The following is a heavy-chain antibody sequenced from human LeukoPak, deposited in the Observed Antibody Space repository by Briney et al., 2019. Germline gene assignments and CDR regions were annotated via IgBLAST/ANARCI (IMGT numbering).Heavy chain of an antibody. V-gene: IGHV3-21*01. CDR1: GFTFSSYS. D-gene: IGHD1-26*01. CDR3: AKFRYSGSLLGSGFDY. J-gene: IGHJ4*02. CDR2: ISSSSSYI. Sequence: GGSLRLSCAASGFTFSSYSMNWVRQAPGKGLEWVSSISSSSSYIYYADSVKGRFTISRDNSKNTLYLQMNSLRAEDTAVYYCAKFRYSGSLLGSGFDYWGQGTLVTVSS.